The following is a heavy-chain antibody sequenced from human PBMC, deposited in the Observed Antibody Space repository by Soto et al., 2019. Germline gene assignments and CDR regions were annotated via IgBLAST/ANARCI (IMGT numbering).Heavy chain of an antibody. Sequence: QVQLQESGPGLVKPSQTLSLTCTVSGGSISSGDYYWSWIRQPPGKGLEWIGYIYYSGSTYYNPSLKSRVTISVDTSKNQFSLKLSSVTAADTAVYYCARLEMTTVTPVGMDVWGQGTTVTVSS. CDR3: ARLEMTTVTPVGMDV. CDR1: GGSISSGDYY. CDR2: IYYSGST. D-gene: IGHD4-17*01. V-gene: IGHV4-30-4*01. J-gene: IGHJ6*02.